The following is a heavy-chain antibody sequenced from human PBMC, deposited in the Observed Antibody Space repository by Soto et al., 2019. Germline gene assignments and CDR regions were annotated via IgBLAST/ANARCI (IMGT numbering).Heavy chain of an antibody. CDR1: GSPFPSNG. D-gene: IGHD1-1*01. Sequence: QVHLVQSGAEVKKPGASVKVSCKGSGSPFPSNGIPWVRQAPGQGLEWMGWISAHNGNTDYAQKRQGRVTVTRDTSTSTAYMELRSLRSDDTAVYYCARGRYGDYWGQGALVTVSS. V-gene: IGHV1-18*01. J-gene: IGHJ4*02. CDR2: ISAHNGNT. CDR3: ARGRYGDY.